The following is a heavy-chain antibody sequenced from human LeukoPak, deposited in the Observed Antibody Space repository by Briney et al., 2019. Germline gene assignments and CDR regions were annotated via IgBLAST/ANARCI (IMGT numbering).Heavy chain of an antibody. D-gene: IGHD6-13*01. CDR2: INPNSGGT. CDR3: ARVKLCSSSWYGLDY. V-gene: IGHV1-2*02. Sequence: ASVKVSCKASGYTFTGYYMHWVRQAPGQGLEWMGWINPNSGGTNYAQKFQGRVTMTRDTSISTAYMELSRLRSDDTAVYYCARVKLCSSSWYGLDYWGQGTLVTVSS. CDR1: GYTFTGYY. J-gene: IGHJ4*02.